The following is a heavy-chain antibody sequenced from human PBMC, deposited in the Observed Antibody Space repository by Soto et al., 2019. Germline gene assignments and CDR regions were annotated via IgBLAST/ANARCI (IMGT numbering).Heavy chain of an antibody. D-gene: IGHD6-25*01. CDR2: ISSSGSTI. CDR3: AREGAAGLFDP. J-gene: IGHJ5*02. V-gene: IGHV3-48*03. Sequence: PGGSLRLSCAASGFTFSSYEMNWVRQAPGKGLEWVSYISSSGSTIYYADSVKGRFTISRDNAKNSLYLQMNSLRAEDTAVYYCAREGAAGLFDPWGQGILVTVSS. CDR1: GFTFSSYE.